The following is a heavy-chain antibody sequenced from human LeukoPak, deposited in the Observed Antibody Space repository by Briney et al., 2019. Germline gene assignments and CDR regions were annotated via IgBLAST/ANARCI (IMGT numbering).Heavy chain of an antibody. D-gene: IGHD5-24*01. Sequence: GGSLRLSCAASGFTFNSYGIHWVRQAPGKGLEWVSGIRADAVTTYYADSVKGRFIISRDNSKNTVYLQMNSLSAEDAAIYYCVKDDGWVQYANWGQGTLVTVSS. CDR3: VKDDGWVQYAN. CDR1: GFTFNSYG. CDR2: IRADAVTT. J-gene: IGHJ4*02. V-gene: IGHV3-23*01.